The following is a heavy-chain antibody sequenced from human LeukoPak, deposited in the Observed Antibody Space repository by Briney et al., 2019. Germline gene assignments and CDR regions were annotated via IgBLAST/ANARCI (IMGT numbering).Heavy chain of an antibody. Sequence: SETLSLTRTVSGGSISSSSYYWGWIRQPPGKGLERMGSIYYSGTSYYNPSLTSRVTISVDTSKNQFSLKLTSVTAADTAVYYCARHSEGSPTAPFDYWGQGTLVTVSS. J-gene: IGHJ4*02. CDR3: ARHSEGSPTAPFDY. V-gene: IGHV4-39*01. CDR2: IYYSGTS. CDR1: GGSISSSSYY.